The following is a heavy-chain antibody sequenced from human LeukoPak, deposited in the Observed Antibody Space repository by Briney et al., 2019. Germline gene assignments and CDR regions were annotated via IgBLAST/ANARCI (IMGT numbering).Heavy chain of an antibody. V-gene: IGHV3-23*01. CDR1: GFTFSSYA. CDR3: AKEVHSSGYYSDY. D-gene: IGHD3-22*01. CDR2: IHDSGATT. Sequence: GGSLRLSCAASGFTFSSYAMNWVRQAPGKGLEWLSGIHDSGATTNYADSVRGRFTISRDNSKNTLYLQMNSLRAEDTAVYYYAKEVHSSGYYSDYWGQGTLVTVSS. J-gene: IGHJ4*02.